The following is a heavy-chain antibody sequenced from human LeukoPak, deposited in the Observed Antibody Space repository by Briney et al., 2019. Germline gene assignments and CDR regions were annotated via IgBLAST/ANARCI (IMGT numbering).Heavy chain of an antibody. D-gene: IGHD3-22*01. CDR3: ARGEYYYDSSGYYPYHPRYYFDY. Sequence: ASVKVSCKASGYTFTAFYIHWVRQAPGQGLEWMGRINPNSGDTNYAQKFQGRVTMTRDTSIRTAYMELSRLTSDDTAIYYCARGEYYYDSSGYYPYHPRYYFDYWGQGTLVTVSS. J-gene: IGHJ4*02. CDR1: GYTFTAFY. CDR2: INPNSGDT. V-gene: IGHV1-2*06.